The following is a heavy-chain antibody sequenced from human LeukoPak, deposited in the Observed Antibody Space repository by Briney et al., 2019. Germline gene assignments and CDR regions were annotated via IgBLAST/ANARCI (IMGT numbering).Heavy chain of an antibody. V-gene: IGHV4-59*08. CDR1: GGSISSDY. CDR3: ARHNNVGVGDY. Sequence: SETLSLTCSVSGGSISSDYWSWVRQPPGKGLEYVGYVYNGGSTNYSPSLKSRVTISVDTSKNQFSLKLSSVTAADTAVYYCARHNNVGVGDYWGQGTLATVSS. D-gene: IGHD1/OR15-1a*01. CDR2: VYNGGST. J-gene: IGHJ4*02.